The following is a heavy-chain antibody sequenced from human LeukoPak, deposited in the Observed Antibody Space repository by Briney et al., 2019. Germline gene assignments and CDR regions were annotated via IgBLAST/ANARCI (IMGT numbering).Heavy chain of an antibody. CDR1: GGSISSGGYY. CDR3: AREAAADALHYFDY. J-gene: IGHJ4*02. V-gene: IGHV4-31*03. Sequence: SETLSLPCTVSGGSISSGGYYWSWIRQHPGQGLEWIGYIYYSGSTYYNPSLKSRVTISVDTSKNQFSLKLSSVTAADTAVYYCAREAAADALHYFDYWGQGTLVTVSS. D-gene: IGHD6-13*01. CDR2: IYYSGST.